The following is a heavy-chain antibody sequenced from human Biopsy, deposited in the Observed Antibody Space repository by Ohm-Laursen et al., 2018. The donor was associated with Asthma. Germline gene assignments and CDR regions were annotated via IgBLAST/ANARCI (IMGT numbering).Heavy chain of an antibody. D-gene: IGHD2-15*01. CDR1: GGSVSSGSYY. CDR2: ISYSGST. V-gene: IGHV4-61*01. CDR3: ARVPTTLRYFDL. J-gene: IGHJ2*01. Sequence: TLSLTCTVSGGSVSSGSYYWSWIRQPPGKGLAWVSYISYSGSTDYNPSLKSRLTISMDTSKNQFSLKLSSVTAADTAVYYCARVPTTLRYFDLWGRGTLVTVSS.